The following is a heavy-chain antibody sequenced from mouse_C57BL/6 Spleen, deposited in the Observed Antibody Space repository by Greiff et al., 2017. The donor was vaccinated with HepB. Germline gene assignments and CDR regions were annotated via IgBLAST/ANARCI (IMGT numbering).Heavy chain of an antibody. V-gene: IGHV3-6*01. D-gene: IGHD1-1*01. CDR1: GYSITSGYY. Sequence: VQLQQSGPGLVKPSQSLSLTCSVTGYSITSGYYWNWIRQFPGNKLEWMGYISYDGSNNYNPSLKNRISITRDTSKNQFFLKLNSVTTEDTATYYCARKKGYGSSPYWYFDVWGTGTTVTVSS. J-gene: IGHJ1*03. CDR3: ARKKGYGSSPYWYFDV. CDR2: ISYDGSN.